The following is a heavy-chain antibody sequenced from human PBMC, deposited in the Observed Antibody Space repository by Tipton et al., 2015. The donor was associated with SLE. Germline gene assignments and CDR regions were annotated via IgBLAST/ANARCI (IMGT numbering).Heavy chain of an antibody. V-gene: IGHV4-34*01. CDR2: INHSGST. CDR3: ARRPSVYYYYYGMDV. CDR1: GGSFSGYY. Sequence: TLSLTCAVYGGSFSGYYWSWIRQPPGKGLEWIGEINHSGSTNYNPSLKSRVTISVDTSKNQFSLKLSSVTAADTAVYYCARRPSVYYYYYGMDVWGQGTAVTASS. J-gene: IGHJ6*02.